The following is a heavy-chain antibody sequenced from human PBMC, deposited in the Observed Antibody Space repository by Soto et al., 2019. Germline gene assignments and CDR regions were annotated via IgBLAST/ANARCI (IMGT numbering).Heavy chain of an antibody. J-gene: IGHJ4*02. CDR2: IYHSGST. Sequence: TLSLTCAVSGGSISSGGYSWSWIRQPPGKGLEWIGYIYHSGSTYYNPSLKSRVTISVDRSKNQFSLKLSSVTAADTAVYYCARGPNYYDSSGYYPGPFDYWGQGTLVTVSS. D-gene: IGHD3-22*01. V-gene: IGHV4-30-2*01. CDR1: GGSISSGGYS. CDR3: ARGPNYYDSSGYYPGPFDY.